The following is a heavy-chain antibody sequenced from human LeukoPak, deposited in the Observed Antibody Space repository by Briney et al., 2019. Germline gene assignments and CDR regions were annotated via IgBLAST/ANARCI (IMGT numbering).Heavy chain of an antibody. CDR3: ARDPGVAASPAHAFDI. CDR2: INPSGGST. V-gene: IGHV1-46*01. J-gene: IGHJ3*02. D-gene: IGHD6-6*01. CDR1: GYTFTSYY. Sequence: ASVKVSCKASGYTFTSYYMHWVRQAPGQGLEWMGIINPSGGSTSYAQKFQGRVTMTRDTSTSTVYMELSSLRSEDTAVYYCARDPGVAASPAHAFDIWGQGTMVTVSS.